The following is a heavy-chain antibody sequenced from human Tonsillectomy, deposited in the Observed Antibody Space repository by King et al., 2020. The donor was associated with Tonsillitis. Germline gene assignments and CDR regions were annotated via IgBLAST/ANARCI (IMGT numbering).Heavy chain of an antibody. D-gene: IGHD3-22*01. Sequence: QLVQSGAEVKKPGASVKVSCKASGYTFTNYGISWVRQAPGQGLEWMGWISAYNGNTKYVQKLQGRVTMTTDTSTSTVYIELRSLRSDDTAVYYCARPRDSGIVDSAFDIWGQGTMVTVSS. J-gene: IGHJ3*02. CDR1: GYTFTNYG. CDR3: ARPRDSGIVDSAFDI. CDR2: ISAYNGNT. V-gene: IGHV1-18*04.